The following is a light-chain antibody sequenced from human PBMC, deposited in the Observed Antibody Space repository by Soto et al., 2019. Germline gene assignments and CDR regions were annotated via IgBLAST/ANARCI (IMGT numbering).Light chain of an antibody. CDR2: GNS. CDR1: SSNIGAGYN. V-gene: IGLV1-40*01. J-gene: IGLJ3*02. CDR3: QSYDSSLTWV. Sequence: QAVVTQPPSVSGAPGQRVTISCTGSSSNIGAGYNVHWYQQLPGTAPKLLIYGNSNRPSGVPDRFSASKSGTSASLAITGLRAEDEANYYCQSYDSSLTWVFGGGTKVTVL.